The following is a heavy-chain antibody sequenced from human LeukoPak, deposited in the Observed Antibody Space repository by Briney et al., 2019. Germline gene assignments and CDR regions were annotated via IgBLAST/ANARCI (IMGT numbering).Heavy chain of an antibody. D-gene: IGHD6-19*01. CDR2: IYYIGST. CDR1: GGSISRSSYY. Sequence: SETLSLTCTVSGGSISRSSYYRGWIRQPPGKGLERVGTIYYIGSTYYNPSLKSRVTISVDTSKKQCSLKLSSVTAADTAVYYCARRRGWYTVDYWGQGTLVTVSS. J-gene: IGHJ4*02. CDR3: ARRRGWYTVDY. V-gene: IGHV4-39*01.